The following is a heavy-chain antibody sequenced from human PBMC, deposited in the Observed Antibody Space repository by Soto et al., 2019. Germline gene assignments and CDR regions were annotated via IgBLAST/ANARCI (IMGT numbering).Heavy chain of an antibody. V-gene: IGHV3-9*01. CDR1: GFNFDDHA. D-gene: IGHD1-26*01. Sequence: EVQLVESGGGLAQPGWSRRLSCAASGFNFDDHAMHWVRQSPGKGLEWVSGIRWNSVMIHYADSVKGRFTISRDNAKRTLYLQMNNLRPADTAMYFCVRSSGSQPRAGWFDPWGQGTLVSVS. J-gene: IGHJ5*02. CDR2: IRWNSVMI. CDR3: VRSSGSQPRAGWFDP.